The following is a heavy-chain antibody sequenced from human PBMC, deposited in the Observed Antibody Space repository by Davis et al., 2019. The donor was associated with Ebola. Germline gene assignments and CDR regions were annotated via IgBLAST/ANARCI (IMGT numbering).Heavy chain of an antibody. CDR1: GFTFSSYA. Sequence: GESLKISCAASGFTFSSYAMHWVRQAPGKGLEWVSSISSSSSYIYYADSVKGRFTISRDNAKNSLYLQMNSLRAEDTAVYYCARAPTVTTLYNWFDPWGQGTLVTVSS. CDR2: ISSSSSYI. CDR3: ARAPTVTTLYNWFDP. V-gene: IGHV3-21*01. J-gene: IGHJ5*02. D-gene: IGHD4-17*01.